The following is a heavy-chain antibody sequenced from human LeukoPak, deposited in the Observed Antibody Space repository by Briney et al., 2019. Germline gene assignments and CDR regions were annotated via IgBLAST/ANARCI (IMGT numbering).Heavy chain of an antibody. CDR1: GGSISSGGYS. D-gene: IGHD3-22*01. Sequence: SETLSLTCAVSGGSISSGGYSWSWIRQPPGKGLEWIGYIYHSGSTYYNPSLKSRVTISVDRSKNQFSLKLSSVTAADTAVYYCARGLHYYDSSGYSGNWFDPWGQGTLVTVSS. CDR3: ARGLHYYDSSGYSGNWFDP. J-gene: IGHJ5*02. V-gene: IGHV4-30-2*01. CDR2: IYHSGST.